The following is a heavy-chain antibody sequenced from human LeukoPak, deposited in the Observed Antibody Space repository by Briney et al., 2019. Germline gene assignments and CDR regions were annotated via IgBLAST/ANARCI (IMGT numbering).Heavy chain of an antibody. V-gene: IGHV1-46*01. J-gene: IGHJ4*02. CDR2: ITTSGGIT. Sequence: ASVKVSCKASGYNLISYYMQWARQAPGQGLEWMGVITTSGGITAYAQKFQGRVTMTRDTSTSTVDMELSSLRSDGTAMYYCARARYGGNQIDYWGQGTLVIVSS. D-gene: IGHD4-23*01. CDR3: ARARYGGNQIDY. CDR1: GYNLISYY.